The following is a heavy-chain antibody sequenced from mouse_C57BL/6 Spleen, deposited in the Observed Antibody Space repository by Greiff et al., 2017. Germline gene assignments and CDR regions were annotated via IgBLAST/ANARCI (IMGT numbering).Heavy chain of an antibody. CDR1: GFSLSTFGMG. V-gene: IGHV8-8*01. D-gene: IGHD1-1*01. CDR3: SRMGITTVVDTYYFDY. CDR2: IWWGDAK. Sequence: QVTLKESGPGILQPSQTLSLTCSFSGFSLSTFGMGVGWIRQPSGKGLEWLAHIWWGDAKYYNPDLKRRLTISKATSKNQVFLKIANVDTADTATYYCSRMGITTVVDTYYFDYWGQGTTLTFST. J-gene: IGHJ2*01.